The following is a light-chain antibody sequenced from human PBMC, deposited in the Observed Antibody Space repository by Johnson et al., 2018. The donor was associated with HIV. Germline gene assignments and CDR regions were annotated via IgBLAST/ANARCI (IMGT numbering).Light chain of an antibody. CDR3: GTWDSSLSAYV. CDR2: DNN. CDR1: SSNIGNDS. V-gene: IGLV1-51*01. J-gene: IGLJ1*01. Sequence: QSVLTQPPSVSAAPGQRVTISCSGSSSNIGNDSVSWYQQLPGTAPKLLIYDNNKRPPGIPDRFSGSKSGTSATLGITGLQTGDEADYYCGTWDSSLSAYVFGTGTKVTVL.